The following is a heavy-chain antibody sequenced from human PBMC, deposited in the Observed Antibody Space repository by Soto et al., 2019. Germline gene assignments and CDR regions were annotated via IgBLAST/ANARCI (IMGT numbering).Heavy chain of an antibody. CDR3: ARDRAGVLLWFGDSGYYYGMDV. J-gene: IGHJ6*02. CDR1: GGSISSYY. CDR2: IYTSGST. V-gene: IGHV4-4*07. Sequence: SETLSLTCTVSGGSISSYYWSWIRQPAGKGLEWIGRIYTSGSTNYKPSLKSRVTMSVDTSKNQFSLKLSSVTAADTAVYYCARDRAGVLLWFGDSGYYYGMDVRGQGTTVTVSS. D-gene: IGHD3-10*01.